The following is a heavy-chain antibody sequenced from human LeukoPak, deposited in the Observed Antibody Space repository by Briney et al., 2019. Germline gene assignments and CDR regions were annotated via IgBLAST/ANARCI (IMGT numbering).Heavy chain of an antibody. D-gene: IGHD4-17*01. CDR3: ARDPDYGDYYFDY. Sequence: PGGSLRLSCAASGFTFSNYWMSWVRQAPGKGLEWVANIKQDGSEKYYVDSVKDRFTISRDNAKNSLYLQMNSLRAEDTAVYYCARDPDYGDYYFDYWGQGTLVTVSS. V-gene: IGHV3-7*01. CDR2: IKQDGSEK. CDR1: GFTFSNYW. J-gene: IGHJ4*02.